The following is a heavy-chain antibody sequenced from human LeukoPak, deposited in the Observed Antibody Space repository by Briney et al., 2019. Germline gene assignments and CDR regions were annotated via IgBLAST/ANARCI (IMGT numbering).Heavy chain of an antibody. J-gene: IGHJ4*02. CDR2: ISGSDGST. D-gene: IGHD1-26*01. CDR1: GFTFRNYV. V-gene: IGHV3-23*01. CDR3: ARVGSGSYHKLDF. Sequence: GGSLRLSCAASGFTFRNYVMSWVRQAPGKGLEWVAAISGSDGSTWYADSVKGRFTVSRDNSKNTLYLQMNSLRAEDTAVYYCARVGSGSYHKLDFWGQGTLVTVSS.